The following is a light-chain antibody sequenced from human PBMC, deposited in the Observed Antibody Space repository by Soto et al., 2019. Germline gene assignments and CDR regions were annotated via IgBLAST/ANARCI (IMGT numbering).Light chain of an antibody. CDR1: SSDVGAYNY. Sequence: QSVLTQPPSASGSPGQSVTISCTGTSSDVGAYNYVSWYQQLPGKAPKLIIYEVSKRPSGVPDRFSGSKSGNTASLTVSGLQADDVAFYYCTSYAGTYSFFYVFGSGTNVTV. CDR2: EVS. J-gene: IGLJ1*01. CDR3: TSYAGTYSFFYV. V-gene: IGLV2-8*01.